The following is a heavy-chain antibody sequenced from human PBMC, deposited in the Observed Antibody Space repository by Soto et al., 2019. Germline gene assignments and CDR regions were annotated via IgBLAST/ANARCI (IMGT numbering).Heavy chain of an antibody. V-gene: IGHV3-30-3*01. D-gene: IGHD3-22*01. CDR1: GFTFSSYA. J-gene: IGHJ4*02. CDR2: ISYDGSNK. CDR3: ARVRSTMIVVVLQIDY. Sequence: QVQLVESGGGVVQPGRSLRLSCAASGFTFSSYAMHWVRQAPGKGLEWVAVISYDGSNKYYADSVKGRFTISRDNSKNTLDLQMNSLRAEDTAVYYCARVRSTMIVVVLQIDYWGQGTLVTVSS.